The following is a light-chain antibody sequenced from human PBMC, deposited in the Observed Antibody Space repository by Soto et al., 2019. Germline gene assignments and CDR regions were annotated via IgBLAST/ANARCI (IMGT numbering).Light chain of an antibody. CDR2: AAS. CDR1: QGISSW. J-gene: IGKJ2*01. V-gene: IGKV1-12*01. Sequence: DIQMTQSPSSVSASVGDRVTITCRASQGISSWVAWYQQKPGKAPKLLIYAASSLQSGVPSRFGGSGSATELTLTISSLQPEDFATYYCHQANSFPYTFGQGTKLEIK. CDR3: HQANSFPYT.